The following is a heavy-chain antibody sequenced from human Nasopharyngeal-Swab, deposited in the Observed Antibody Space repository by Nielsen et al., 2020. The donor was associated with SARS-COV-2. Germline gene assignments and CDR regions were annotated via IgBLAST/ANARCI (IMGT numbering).Heavy chain of an antibody. J-gene: IGHJ3*01. CDR1: GFTFDDYA. D-gene: IGHD2-15*01. CDR3: VKDNLLRAFDL. V-gene: IGHV3-9*01. CDR2: ISWDSGNI. Sequence: LSLTCAAFGFTFDDYAIHWVRQAPGRGLEWVSGISWDSGNIGYADSVKGRFTISRDNAKNSLYLQMNSLRAEDTALYYCVKDNLLRAFDLWGQGTMVTVSS.